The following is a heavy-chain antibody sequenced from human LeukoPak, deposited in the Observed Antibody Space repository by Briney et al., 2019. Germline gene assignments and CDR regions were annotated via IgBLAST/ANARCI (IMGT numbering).Heavy chain of an antibody. CDR3: AKDRGGNSGY. V-gene: IGHV3-30*18. CDR1: GFTFSSYG. CDR2: ISYDGSNK. J-gene: IGHJ4*02. D-gene: IGHD4-23*01. Sequence: GRSLRLSCAASGFTFSSYGMHWVRQAPGKGLEWVAVISYDGSNKYYADSVKGRFTISRDNSKNTLYLQMNSLRAEDTAVYYCAKDRGGNSGYWGQGTLVTVSS.